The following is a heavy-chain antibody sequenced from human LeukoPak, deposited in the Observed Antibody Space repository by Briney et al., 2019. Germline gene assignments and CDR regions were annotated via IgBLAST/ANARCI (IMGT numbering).Heavy chain of an antibody. D-gene: IGHD5-18*01. J-gene: IGHJ4*02. CDR2: INHSGST. CDR1: GGSFSGYY. CDR3: ARVRGYSYGYLHFDY. Sequence: PSETLSLTCAVHGGSFSGYYWSWIRQPPGKGLEWIGEINHSGSTNYNPSLKSRVTISVDTSKNQFSLKLSSVTAADTAVYYCARVRGYSYGYLHFDYWGQGTLVTVSS. V-gene: IGHV4-34*01.